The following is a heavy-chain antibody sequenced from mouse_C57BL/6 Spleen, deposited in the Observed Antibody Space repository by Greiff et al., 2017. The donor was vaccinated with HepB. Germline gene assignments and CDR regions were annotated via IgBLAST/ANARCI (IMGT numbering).Heavy chain of an antibody. CDR2: IDPEDGDT. D-gene: IGHD1-1*01. CDR1: GFNIKDYY. CDR3: TTWGYYGSSSLFDY. J-gene: IGHJ2*01. V-gene: IGHV14-1*01. Sequence: VQLKQSGAELVRPGASVKLSCTASGFNIKDYYMHWVKQRPEQGLEWIGRIDPEDGDTEYAPKFQGKATMTADTSSNTAYLQLSSLTSEDTAVYYCTTWGYYGSSSLFDYWGQGTTLTVSS.